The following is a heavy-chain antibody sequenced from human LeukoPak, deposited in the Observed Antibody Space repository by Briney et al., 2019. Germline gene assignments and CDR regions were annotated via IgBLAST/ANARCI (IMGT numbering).Heavy chain of an antibody. CDR1: GFTFSTYW. Sequence: PGGALRLSCAASGFTFSTYWMHWVRQAPGKGLVWVSRIYSDGRSTNYADSGNGPVSTSPDNAKNTQYLQMNRLRAEDTAVYYCARDRPGNTAIDYWGQGPLVSVSS. CDR3: ARDRPGNTAIDY. J-gene: IGHJ4*02. CDR2: IYSDGRST. D-gene: IGHD5-18*01. V-gene: IGHV3-74*01.